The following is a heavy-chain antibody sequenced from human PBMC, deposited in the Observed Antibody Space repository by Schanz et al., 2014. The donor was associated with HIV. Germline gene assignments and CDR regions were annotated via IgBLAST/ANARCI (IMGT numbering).Heavy chain of an antibody. V-gene: IGHV1-8*02. J-gene: IGHJ6*02. CDR2: MNPKSGNT. D-gene: IGHD6-6*01. Sequence: QLVQSGAEVKKPGASVRVSCKASGYSFTSYFIHWVRQAPGQGLEWMGWMNPKSGNTGYAHKFKGRVTMTRNTSINTAYMELTSLRSEDTAVFYCARYPRLIEFGSPQGLDVWGQGTTVTVSS. CDR3: ARYPRLIEFGSPQGLDV. CDR1: GYSFTSYF.